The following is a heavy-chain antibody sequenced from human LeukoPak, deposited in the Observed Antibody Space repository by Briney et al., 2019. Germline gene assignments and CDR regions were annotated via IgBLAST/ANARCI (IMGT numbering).Heavy chain of an antibody. Sequence: PSETLSLTCAVYGGSFSGYYWSWIRQPPGKGLEWIGEINHSGSTNYNPSLESRVTISVDTSKNQFSLKLSSVTAADTAVYYCAREEGDIVVVPAGASYYYYMDVWGKGTTVTISS. V-gene: IGHV4-34*01. CDR3: AREEGDIVVVPAGASYYYYMDV. J-gene: IGHJ6*03. CDR1: GGSFSGYY. D-gene: IGHD2-2*01. CDR2: INHSGST.